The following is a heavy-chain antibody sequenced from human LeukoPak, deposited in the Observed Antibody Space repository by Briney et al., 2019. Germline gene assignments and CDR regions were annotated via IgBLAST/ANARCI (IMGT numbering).Heavy chain of an antibody. D-gene: IGHD2-21*02. V-gene: IGHV3-33*01. CDR3: ARDRLEAVTDDDYFDY. CDR1: GFTFSNHG. CDR2: IWYDGSNK. J-gene: IGHJ4*02. Sequence: HPGGSVRLSCAASGFTFSNHGMHWVRQAPGKGPEWVALIWYDGSNKYYGDSVKGRLTISRDNSKNAAYLQMNSLRAEDTGVYYCARDRLEAVTDDDYFDYWGQGTLVTVSS.